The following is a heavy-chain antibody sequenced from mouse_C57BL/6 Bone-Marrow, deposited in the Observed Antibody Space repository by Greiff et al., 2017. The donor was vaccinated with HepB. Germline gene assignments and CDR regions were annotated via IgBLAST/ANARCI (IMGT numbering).Heavy chain of an antibody. CDR3: ARLLRAWCAY. J-gene: IGHJ3*01. V-gene: IGHV1-69*01. CDR2: IDPSDSYT. D-gene: IGHD1-1*01. CDR1: GYTFTSYW. Sequence: QVQLQQPGAELVMPGASVKLSCKASGYTFTSYWMHWVKQRPGQGLEWIGEIDPSDSYTNYNQKFKGKSTLTVDKSSSTAYMQLSSLTSEDSAVYYCARLLRAWCAYWGQGTLVTVSA.